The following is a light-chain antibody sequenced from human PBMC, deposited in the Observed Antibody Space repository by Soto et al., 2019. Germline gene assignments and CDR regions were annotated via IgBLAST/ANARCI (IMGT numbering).Light chain of an antibody. CDR2: EVS. Sequence: QSVLTQPASVSGSPGQSITISCTGTSSDIGNYDFVSWYQQVPGTAPKAMIYEVSSRPSGVSNRFSGSKSGNTASLTISGLQAEEEAYYDCSSYTTSTSFILFGGGTKLTVL. CDR3: SSYTTSTSFIL. V-gene: IGLV2-14*01. CDR1: SSDIGNYDF. J-gene: IGLJ2*01.